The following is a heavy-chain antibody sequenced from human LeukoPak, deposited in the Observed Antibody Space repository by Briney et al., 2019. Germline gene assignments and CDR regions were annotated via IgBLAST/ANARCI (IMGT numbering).Heavy chain of an antibody. V-gene: IGHV3-48*01. CDR1: GFTFSTSS. CDR3: ARDSRSHCGPAACYGPYFDY. J-gene: IGHJ4*02. Sequence: SGGSLRLSCAASGFTFSTSSMNWVRQAPGKGLEWISYIRGSSTTIYYADSVKGRFTISRDNAKNSLYLQMNSLRAEDTAVYFCARDSRSHCGPAACYGPYFDYWGQGTLVTVSS. D-gene: IGHD2-2*01. CDR2: IRGSSTTI.